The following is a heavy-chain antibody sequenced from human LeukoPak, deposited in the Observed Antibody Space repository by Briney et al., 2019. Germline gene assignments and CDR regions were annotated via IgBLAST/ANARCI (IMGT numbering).Heavy chain of an antibody. CDR1: GYTFTGYY. J-gene: IGHJ4*02. CDR3: ARGDGYKLPLRPFDY. D-gene: IGHD5-24*01. Sequence: GASVKVSCKASGYTFTGYYMHWVRQAPGQGLEWMGWINLNSGGTNYAQKFQGRVTMTRDTSISTAYMELSRLRSDDTAVYYCARGDGYKLPLRPFDYWGQGTLVTVSS. CDR2: INLNSGGT. V-gene: IGHV1-2*02.